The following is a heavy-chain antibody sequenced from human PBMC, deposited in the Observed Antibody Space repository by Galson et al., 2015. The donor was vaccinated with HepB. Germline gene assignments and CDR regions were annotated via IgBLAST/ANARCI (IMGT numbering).Heavy chain of an antibody. D-gene: IGHD6-19*01. CDR1: GFTFSTYN. Sequence: SLRLSCAASGFTFSTYNMGWFRQTPGKGLEWVSSTTSTSSTIYYADSVKGRFTISRDNAKNSLYLQMNSLRAEDTAVYYCAKCSSGWSPHDYWGQGTLVTVSS. V-gene: IGHV3-48*01. J-gene: IGHJ4*02. CDR3: AKCSSGWSPHDY. CDR2: TTSTSSTI.